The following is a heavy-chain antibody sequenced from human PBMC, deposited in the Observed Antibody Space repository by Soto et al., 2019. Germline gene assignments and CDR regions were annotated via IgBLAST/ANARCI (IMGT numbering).Heavy chain of an antibody. CDR1: GFAFSSYA. CDR3: AEDVLFCSGGSCLVGPAYKFDR. J-gene: IGHJ5*02. Sequence: GGSLRLSCAASGFAFSSYAMNWVRQSPGKGLEWVSSVSGSGRTTYNADSVKGRFTMSRDNSKDMVYLQMNSLRVEATGVYYCAEDVLFCSGGSCLVGPAYKFDRWGQGTLVTVSS. V-gene: IGHV3-23*01. CDR2: VSGSGRTT. D-gene: IGHD2-15*01.